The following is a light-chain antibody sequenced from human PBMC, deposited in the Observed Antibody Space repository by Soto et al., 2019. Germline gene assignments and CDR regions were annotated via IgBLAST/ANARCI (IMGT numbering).Light chain of an antibody. J-gene: IGKJ2*01. CDR1: QGIAGS. V-gene: IGKV1-9*01. Sequence: DIQLTQSPSFLSASVGDRVTITCRASQGIAGSLAWYQQKPGKPPKLLIYAESTLQSGVPSRFSGSGSGTRGTLTISSLQPEDFATYYCQQLNSYPPYTFGQGTKLEIK. CDR3: QQLNSYPPYT. CDR2: AES.